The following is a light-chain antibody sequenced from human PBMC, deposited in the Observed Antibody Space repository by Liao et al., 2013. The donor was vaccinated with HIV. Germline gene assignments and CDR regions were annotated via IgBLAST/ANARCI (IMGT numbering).Light chain of an antibody. Sequence: SYELTQPPSVSVSPGQTASITCSGAKLGDEYVSWYQQKPGQSPXLVIYQDNKRLSKVPERFSGSNSGNTATLTISGTQAMDEADYYCQAWDSNTAMFGGGTKLTVL. J-gene: IGLJ3*02. CDR3: QAWDSNTAM. CDR2: QDN. CDR1: KLGDEY. V-gene: IGLV3-1*01.